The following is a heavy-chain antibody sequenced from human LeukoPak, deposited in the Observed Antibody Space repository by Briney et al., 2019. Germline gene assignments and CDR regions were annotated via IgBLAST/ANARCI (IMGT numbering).Heavy chain of an antibody. J-gene: IGHJ6*03. D-gene: IGHD2-15*01. CDR1: GFTFSTYW. CDR3: ARDWWRYYYMDV. Sequence: GGSLRLSCADSGFTFSTYWMHWVRQAPGKGLVWVSRISSDGIDTTYADSVKGRFTISRDNAKNTLYLQMNSLRAEDTAVYYCARDWWRYYYMDVWGKGTTVTVSS. CDR2: ISSDGIDT. V-gene: IGHV3-74*03.